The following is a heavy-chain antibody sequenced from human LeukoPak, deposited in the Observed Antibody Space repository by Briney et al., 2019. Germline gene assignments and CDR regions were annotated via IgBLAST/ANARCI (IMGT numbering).Heavy chain of an antibody. CDR2: VNADGSNT. CDR1: GFTFISYW. CDR3: ARAGVGSYNWFDP. V-gene: IGHV3-74*01. Sequence: GGSLRLSCAASGFTFISYWMHWVRQAPGKGLVWVSRVNADGSNTNYADSVKGRFTISRDNAENTLYLQMNSLRAEDTAVYYCARAGVGSYNWFDPCGQGTMVTVSS. J-gene: IGHJ5*02. D-gene: IGHD2-15*01.